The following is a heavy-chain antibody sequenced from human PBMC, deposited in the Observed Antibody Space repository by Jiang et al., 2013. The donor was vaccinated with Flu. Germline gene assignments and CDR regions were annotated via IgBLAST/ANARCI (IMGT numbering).Heavy chain of an antibody. CDR3: ARVDFWSQYNWFDP. Sequence: GAEVKKPGESLKISCKGSGYIFTSFYIAWVRQLPGKGLEWMGIIYPGDSDSRYSPSFQGQVTISADKSISTAYLQWSSLKASDTAMYYCARVDFWSQYNWFDPWGQGTLVTVSS. CDR2: IYPGDSDS. J-gene: IGHJ5*02. D-gene: IGHD3-3*01. V-gene: IGHV5-51*01. CDR1: GYIFTSFY.